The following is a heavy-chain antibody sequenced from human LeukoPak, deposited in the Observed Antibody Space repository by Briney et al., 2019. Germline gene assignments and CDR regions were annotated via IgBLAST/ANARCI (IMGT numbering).Heavy chain of an antibody. J-gene: IGHJ4*02. CDR3: AILDSGGRGGVFDY. D-gene: IGHD2-15*01. CDR2: ISWNSGSI. V-gene: IGHV3-9*03. CDR1: GFTFDDYA. Sequence: GGSLRLSCAASGFTFDDYAMHWVRQAPGKGLEWVSSISWNSGSIGYADSVKGRFTISRDNAKNSLYLQMNSLRAEDMALYYCAILDSGGRGGVFDYWGQGTLVTVSS.